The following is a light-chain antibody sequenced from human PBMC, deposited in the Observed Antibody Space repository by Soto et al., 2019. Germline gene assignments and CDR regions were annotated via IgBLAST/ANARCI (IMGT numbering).Light chain of an antibody. CDR2: DAS. CDR1: QRVSRN. CDR3: QQRSNWLIT. Sequence: EIVMTQSPATLSVSPGERATLSCRASQRVSRNLAWYQQKPGQAPRLLIYDASTRATGIPDRFSGSGSGTDFTLTISSLEPEDFAVYYCQQRSNWLITFGQGTRLEIK. J-gene: IGKJ5*01. V-gene: IGKV3-11*01.